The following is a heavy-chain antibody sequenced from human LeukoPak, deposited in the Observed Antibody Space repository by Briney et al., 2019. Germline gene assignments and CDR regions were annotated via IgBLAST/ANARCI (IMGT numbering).Heavy chain of an antibody. CDR1: GFTFSSCG. V-gene: IGHV3-30*02. D-gene: IGHD2-2*01. CDR2: IRYDGSNK. CDR3: AKDLHCSSTSCSNWFDP. J-gene: IGHJ5*02. Sequence: PGGSLRLSCAASGFTFSSCGMHWVRQAPGKGLEWVAFIRYDGSNKYHADSVKGRFTISRDNSKNTLYLQMNSLRAEDTAVYYCAKDLHCSSTSCSNWFDPWGQGTLVTVSS.